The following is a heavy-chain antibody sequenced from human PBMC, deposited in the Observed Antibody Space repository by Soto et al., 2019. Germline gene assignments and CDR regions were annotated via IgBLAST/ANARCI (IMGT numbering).Heavy chain of an antibody. Sequence: EVQLLESGGGLVQPGGSLRLSCAASGFTFSSYAMSWVRQAPGKGLEWVSAISGSGGSTYYADSVKGRFTISRDNSKNTLYLQRNRLRAEDTAVNYGARRHRSGGGWFDPWGQGTLVTVSS. CDR1: GFTFSSYA. CDR3: ARRHRSGGGWFDP. D-gene: IGHD1-1*01. J-gene: IGHJ5*02. V-gene: IGHV3-23*01. CDR2: ISGSGGST.